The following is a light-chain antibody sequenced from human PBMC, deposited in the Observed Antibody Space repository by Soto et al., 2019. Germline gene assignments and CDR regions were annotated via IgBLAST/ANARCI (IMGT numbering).Light chain of an antibody. V-gene: IGKV1-5*03. Sequence: DIQMTQSPSTLSASVGDRVTITCRASQLSSSWLAGYQQKPGQAPKLLIYKASSLESGVPSRFIGSGSGTEFTLTISSLQPDDFAPYYCQQYNSYWTFGQGTKVEIK. CDR2: KAS. CDR3: QQYNSYWT. CDR1: QLSSSW. J-gene: IGKJ1*01.